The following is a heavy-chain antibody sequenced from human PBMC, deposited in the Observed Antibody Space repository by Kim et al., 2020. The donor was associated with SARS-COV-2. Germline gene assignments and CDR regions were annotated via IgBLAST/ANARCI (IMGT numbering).Heavy chain of an antibody. J-gene: IGHJ4*02. CDR1: GGTFSSYA. V-gene: IGHV1-69*04. Sequence: SVKVSCKASGGTFSSYAISWVRQAPGQGLEWMGRIIPILGIANYAQKFQGRVTITADKSTSTAYMELSSLRSEDTAVYYCARVRCIAAPCEIDYWGQGTLVTVSS. CDR3: ARVRCIAAPCEIDY. D-gene: IGHD6-6*01. CDR2: IIPILGIA.